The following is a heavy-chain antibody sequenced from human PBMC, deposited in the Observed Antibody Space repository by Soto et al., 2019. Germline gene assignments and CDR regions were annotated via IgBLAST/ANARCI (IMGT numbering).Heavy chain of an antibody. Sequence: QAQLVESGGGVVQPGRSLRLSCAASGFTFSSYGMHWVRQTPGKGLEWVAVISYDGSNKYYADSVKGRFTISRDNSKNTLYLQMNSLRAEDTAVYYCAKDRIGACGYWGQGTLVTVSS. J-gene: IGHJ4*02. V-gene: IGHV3-30*18. CDR3: AKDRIGACGY. D-gene: IGHD1-26*01. CDR2: ISYDGSNK. CDR1: GFTFSSYG.